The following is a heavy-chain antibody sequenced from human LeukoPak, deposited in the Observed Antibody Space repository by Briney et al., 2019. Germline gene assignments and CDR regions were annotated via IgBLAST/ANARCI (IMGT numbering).Heavy chain of an antibody. CDR1: GGSFSGYY. D-gene: IGHD2-2*02. V-gene: IGHV4-34*01. J-gene: IGHJ5*02. CDR3: ARGPRIVVVPAAIRGGYNWFDP. CDR2: INHSGST. Sequence: SETLSLTCAVYGGSFSGYYWSWIRQPPGKGLEWIGEINHSGSTNYNPSLKSRVTISVDTSKNQFSLKLSSVTAADTAVYYCARGPRIVVVPAAIRGGYNWFDPWGQGTLVTVSS.